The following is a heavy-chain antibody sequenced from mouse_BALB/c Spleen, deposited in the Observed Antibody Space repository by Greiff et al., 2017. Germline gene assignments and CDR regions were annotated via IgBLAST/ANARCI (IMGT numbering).Heavy chain of an antibody. J-gene: IGHJ4*01. V-gene: IGHV1-14*01. CDR1: GYTFTSYV. CDR2: INPYNDGT. CDR3: ARLSYYYAMDY. Sequence: EVKLMESGPELVKPGASVKMSCKASGYTFTSYVMHWVKQKPGQGLEWIGYINPYNDGTKYNEKFKGKATLTSDKSSSTAYMELSSLTSEDSAVYYCARLSYYYAMDYWGQGTSVTVSS.